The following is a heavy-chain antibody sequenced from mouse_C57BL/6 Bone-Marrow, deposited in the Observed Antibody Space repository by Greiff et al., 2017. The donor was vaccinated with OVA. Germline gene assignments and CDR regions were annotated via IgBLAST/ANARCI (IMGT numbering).Heavy chain of an antibody. J-gene: IGHJ2*01. CDR3: ARESDYYGRGYLDY. CDR2: INPGSGGT. Sequence: QVQLQQSGAELVRPGTSVKVSCKASGYAFTNYLIEWVKQRPGQGLEWIGVINPGSGGTNYNEKFKGKATLTADKSSSTAYMQLSSLTSEDSGVYFCARESDYYGRGYLDYWGQGTTLTVSS. V-gene: IGHV1-54*01. CDR1: GYAFTNYL. D-gene: IGHD1-1*01.